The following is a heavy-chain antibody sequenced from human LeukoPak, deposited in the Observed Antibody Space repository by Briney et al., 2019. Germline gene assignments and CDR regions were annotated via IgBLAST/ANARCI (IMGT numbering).Heavy chain of an antibody. CDR1: GYTFTGYY. D-gene: IGHD3-22*01. J-gene: IGHJ4*02. V-gene: IGHV1-2*02. CDR3: AREGTYDSSGYYYGY. Sequence: GASVKVSCKASGYTFTGYYMHWVRQAPGQGLEWMGWISPNSGGTNYAQKFQGRVTMTRDTSISTAYMELSRLRSDDTAVYYCAREGTYDSSGYYYGYWGQGTLVTVSS. CDR2: ISPNSGGT.